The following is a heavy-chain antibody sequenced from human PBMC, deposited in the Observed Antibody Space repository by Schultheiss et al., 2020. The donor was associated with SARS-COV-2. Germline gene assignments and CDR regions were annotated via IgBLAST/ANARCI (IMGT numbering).Heavy chain of an antibody. V-gene: IGHV3-64D*06. CDR3: ARGRDGSSWYLDH. CDR2: ISSNGGRT. D-gene: IGHD6-13*01. CDR1: GFTFSSYA. Sequence: GESLKISCSASGFTFSSYAMHWVRQAPGKGLEYVSAISSNGGRTYYADSVKGRFTISRDNSKNTLYLQMSSLRAEDTAMYYCARGRDGSSWYLDHWGQGTLVTVSS. J-gene: IGHJ5*02.